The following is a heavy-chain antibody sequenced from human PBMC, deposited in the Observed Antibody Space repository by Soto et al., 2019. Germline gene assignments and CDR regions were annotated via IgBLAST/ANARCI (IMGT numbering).Heavy chain of an antibody. CDR1: GFTFSGSA. CDR2: IRSKVKSYAT. D-gene: IGHD2-8*01. Sequence: GGSLRLSCAASGFTFSGSAIHWVRQASGKGLEWVGRIRSKVKSYATSYAASVKDRFTISRDDSKNTAYLQMNSLKTEDTAVYFCTRLGANCTDDCYFDYWGQGTLVTVS. V-gene: IGHV3-73*01. CDR3: TRLGANCTDDCYFDY. J-gene: IGHJ4*02.